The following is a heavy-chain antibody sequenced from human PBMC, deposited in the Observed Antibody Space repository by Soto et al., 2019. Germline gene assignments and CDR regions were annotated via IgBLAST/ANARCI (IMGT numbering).Heavy chain of an antibody. D-gene: IGHD3-22*01. V-gene: IGHV1-69*01. CDR1: GGTFSSYA. CDR2: LIPIFGTA. Sequence: QVQLVQSGAEVKKPGSSVKVSCKASGGTFSSYAISWVRQAPGQGLEWMGGLIPIFGTANYAQKFQGRVTITADESTSTAYMELSSLRSEDTAVYYCASTRVTMIVVVIPFFAYWGQGTLVTVSS. J-gene: IGHJ4*02. CDR3: ASTRVTMIVVVIPFFAY.